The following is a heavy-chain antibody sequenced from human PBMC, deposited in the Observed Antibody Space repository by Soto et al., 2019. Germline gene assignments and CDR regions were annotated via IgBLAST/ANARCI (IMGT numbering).Heavy chain of an antibody. CDR1: GDTFSSHT. Sequence: QVQLVQSGAEVKRPGSSVKVSCKASGDTFSSHTIIAWVRQAPGQGLEWMGRVIPTLDILDYAQRFQDRVIITADTSTSTADLELTSLTSEDTAIYYCARDEGGYNFGSDYGLDVWGQGTTVTVSS. CDR3: ARDEGGYNFGSDYGLDV. V-gene: IGHV1-69*08. D-gene: IGHD5-18*01. J-gene: IGHJ6*02. CDR2: VIPTLDIL.